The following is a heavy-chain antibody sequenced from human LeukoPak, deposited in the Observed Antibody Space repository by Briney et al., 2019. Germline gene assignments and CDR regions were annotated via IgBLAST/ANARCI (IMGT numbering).Heavy chain of an antibody. J-gene: IGHJ3*02. CDR2: ISSSGSI. V-gene: IGHV3-11*04. CDR3: ARDWRDSSGKFPNDAFDI. CDR1: GFTFSDNY. Sequence: PGRSLRLSCAASGFTFSDNYMSWIRQAPEKGLEWVSYISSSGSIYCADSVKGRFTISRDNAKNSLYLQMNSLRAEDTAVYYCARDWRDSSGKFPNDAFDIWGQGTMVTVSS. D-gene: IGHD3-22*01.